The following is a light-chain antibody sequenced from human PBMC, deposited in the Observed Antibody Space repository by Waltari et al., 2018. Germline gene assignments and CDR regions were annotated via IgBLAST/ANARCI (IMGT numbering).Light chain of an antibody. Sequence: QSVLTQPPSVSAAPGQRVTISCSGGRSNIGNNYVSVYRQFPGTAPKLLIYEDTERPSGIAGRFSGSKSGTSATLDITGLQAGDEADYYCGTWDSSLSGAVFGGGTHLTVL. CDR2: EDT. J-gene: IGLJ7*01. CDR3: GTWDSSLSGAV. CDR1: RSNIGNNY. V-gene: IGLV1-51*02.